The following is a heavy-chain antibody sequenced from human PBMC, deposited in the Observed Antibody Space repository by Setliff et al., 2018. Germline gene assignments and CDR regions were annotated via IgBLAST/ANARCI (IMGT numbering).Heavy chain of an antibody. CDR1: GFSFSNYW. J-gene: IGHJ6*02. V-gene: IGHV3-21*01. CDR2: ISGSGGST. Sequence: GGSLRLSCAASGFSFSNYWMHWVRQAPGKGLEWVSAISGSGGSTYYADSVKGRFTISRDNAENSLYLQMNRLRAEDTAVYYCARIKPFAMDVWGQGTTVTVSS. CDR3: ARIKPFAMDV.